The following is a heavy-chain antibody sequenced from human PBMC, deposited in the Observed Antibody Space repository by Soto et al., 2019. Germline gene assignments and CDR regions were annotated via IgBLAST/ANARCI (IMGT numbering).Heavy chain of an antibody. D-gene: IGHD3-3*02. Sequence: GESLKISCKGSGYTFTSYWIGWVRQMPGKGLEWMGIIFPGDSDTRYSTSFQGQVTISADKSINTAYLQWSSLKASDTAIYYCGSLAQYQPFYYFTHGGQGTLVTVSS. V-gene: IGHV5-51*01. CDR2: IFPGDSDT. J-gene: IGHJ4*02. CDR3: GSLAQYQPFYYFTH. CDR1: GYTFTSYW.